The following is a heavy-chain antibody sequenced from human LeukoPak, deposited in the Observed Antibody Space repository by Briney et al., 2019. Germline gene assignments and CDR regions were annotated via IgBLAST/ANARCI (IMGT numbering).Heavy chain of an antibody. CDR2: INHSGST. D-gene: IGHD3-22*01. V-gene: IGHV4-38-2*02. CDR3: ASPATYDSSGYYYTAFDI. Sequence: KASETLSLTCSVSGYSISSGYYWSWIRQPPGKGLEWIGEINHSGSTNYNPSLKSRVTISVDTSKNQFSLKLSSVTAADTAVYYCASPATYDSSGYYYTAFDIWGQGTMVTVSS. J-gene: IGHJ3*02. CDR1: GYSISSGYY.